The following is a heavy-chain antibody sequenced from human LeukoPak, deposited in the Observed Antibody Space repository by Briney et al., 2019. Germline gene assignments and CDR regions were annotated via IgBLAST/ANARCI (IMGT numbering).Heavy chain of an antibody. CDR3: AKTMGAIDHDY. CDR1: GFFFSGFA. V-gene: IGHV3-23*01. J-gene: IGHJ4*02. Sequence: GGSLRLSCAASGFFFSGFAMSWVRQAPGKGLDWVSTVSDRGVNTYYADSVKGRFTISRDNSKNTVYLQMNSLRAEDTAVYYCAKTMGAIDHDYWGQGTLVTVSS. D-gene: IGHD1-26*01. CDR2: VSDRGVNT.